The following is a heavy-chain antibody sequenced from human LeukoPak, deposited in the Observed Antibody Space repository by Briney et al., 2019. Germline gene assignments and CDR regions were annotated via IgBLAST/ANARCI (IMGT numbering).Heavy chain of an antibody. J-gene: IGHJ3*02. Sequence: GASVKVSCKASGYTFTNYGITWVRQAPGLGLEWMGWINPNSGDTKNAQNYQGRITMTRDTSISTVYMELTSLRSDDTAVFYCARASGGGQTSFDIWGQGTVVTVSS. CDR3: ARASGGGQTSFDI. CDR1: GYTFTNYG. V-gene: IGHV1-2*02. CDR2: INPNSGDT. D-gene: IGHD3-16*01.